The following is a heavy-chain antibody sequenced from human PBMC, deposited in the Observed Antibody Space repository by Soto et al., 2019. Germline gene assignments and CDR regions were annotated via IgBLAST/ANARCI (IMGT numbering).Heavy chain of an antibody. V-gene: IGHV5-51*01. CDR1: GYSFTSYW. Sequence: PGESLKISCKGSGYSFTSYWIGWVRQMPGKGLEWMGIIYPGDSDTRYSPSFQGQVTISADKSISTAYLQWSSLKASDTAMYYCARLNGRLSSRWAPDPWGQGTLVTVSS. J-gene: IGHJ5*02. CDR2: IYPGDSDT. CDR3: ARLNGRLSSRWAPDP.